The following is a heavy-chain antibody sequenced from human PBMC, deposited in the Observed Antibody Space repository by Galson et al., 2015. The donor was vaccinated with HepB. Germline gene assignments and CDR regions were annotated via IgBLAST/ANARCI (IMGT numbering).Heavy chain of an antibody. CDR2: IIPIFGTG. CDR3: AREVAAAGNRVGDY. J-gene: IGHJ4*02. D-gene: IGHD6-13*01. V-gene: IGHV1-69*13. CDR1: GGTFSTYA. Sequence: SVKVSCKASGGTFSTYAINWVRQAPGQGLEWMGGIIPIFGTGNYAQKFQGRVTITADESTSTAYMELSSLRSEDTAVYYCAREVAAAGNRVGDYWGQGTLVTVSS.